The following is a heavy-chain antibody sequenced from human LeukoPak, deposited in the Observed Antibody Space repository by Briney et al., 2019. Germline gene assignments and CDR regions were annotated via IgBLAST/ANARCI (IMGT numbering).Heavy chain of an antibody. Sequence: SETLSLTCTVSGGSISSYYWSWIRQPPGKGLEWSGYIYYSGSTNHNPSLKSRVTISVDTSKNQFSLKLSSVTAADTAVYYCASQGHSSSSFDYWGQGTLVTVSS. D-gene: IGHD6-6*01. J-gene: IGHJ4*02. CDR3: ASQGHSSSSFDY. CDR2: IYYSGST. V-gene: IGHV4-59*08. CDR1: GGSISSYY.